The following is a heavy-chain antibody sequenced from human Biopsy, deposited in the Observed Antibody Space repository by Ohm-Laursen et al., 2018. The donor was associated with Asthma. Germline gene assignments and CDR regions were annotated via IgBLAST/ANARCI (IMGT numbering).Heavy chain of an antibody. Sequence: SLRLSCATSGSSFSNFAIHWVRQAPGKGLEWVGVISKDASTQDYADSVKGRFTMARDNSKNTLDLQMNSLREEDTAVYYCVRDGTDDAFDIWGQGTVVSVSS. CDR3: VRDGTDDAFDI. CDR2: ISKDASTQ. CDR1: GSSFSNFA. D-gene: IGHD1-1*01. V-gene: IGHV3-30*06. J-gene: IGHJ3*02.